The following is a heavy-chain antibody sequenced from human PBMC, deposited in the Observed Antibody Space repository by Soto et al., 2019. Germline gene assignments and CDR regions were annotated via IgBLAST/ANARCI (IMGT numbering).Heavy chain of an antibody. CDR1: GYTFTSYG. D-gene: IGHD5-18*01. V-gene: IGHV1-18*01. Sequence: APVKVSCKASGYTFTSYGISWVRQAPGQGLEWMGWISAYNGNTNYAQKLQGRVTMTTDTSTSTAYMELRSLRSDDTAVYYCARDVDTAMVSTYFDYWGQGTLVTVSS. J-gene: IGHJ4*02. CDR2: ISAYNGNT. CDR3: ARDVDTAMVSTYFDY.